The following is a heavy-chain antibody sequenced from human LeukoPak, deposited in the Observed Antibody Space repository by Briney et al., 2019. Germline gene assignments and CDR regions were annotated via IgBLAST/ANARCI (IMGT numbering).Heavy chain of an antibody. Sequence: SETLSLTCTVSGGSISSGDHCWGWIRQPPGRGLEWFGYICHSGNTYYNPSLKSRLTITVDTPRNQFSLKLMSVTAADTAVYYCARGGTRITIVGVVINDFDYWGQGTLVTVSS. J-gene: IGHJ4*02. CDR3: ARGGTRITIVGVVINDFDY. V-gene: IGHV4-30-4*08. CDR2: ICHSGNT. CDR1: GGSISSGDHC. D-gene: IGHD3-3*01.